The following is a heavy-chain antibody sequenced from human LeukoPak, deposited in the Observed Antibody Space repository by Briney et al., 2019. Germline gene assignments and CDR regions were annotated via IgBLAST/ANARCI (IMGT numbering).Heavy chain of an antibody. CDR1: GYSISSGYY. D-gene: IGHD5-18*01. CDR2: IYHSGST. Sequence: SETLSLTCTVSGYSISSGYYWGWIRQPPGKGLEWNGSIYHSGSTYYNPSLKSRVTISVDTSKNQFSLKLSSVTAADTAVYYCARQTITTAMVTTEFDYWGQGTLVTVSS. CDR3: ARQTITTAMVTTEFDY. V-gene: IGHV4-38-2*02. J-gene: IGHJ4*02.